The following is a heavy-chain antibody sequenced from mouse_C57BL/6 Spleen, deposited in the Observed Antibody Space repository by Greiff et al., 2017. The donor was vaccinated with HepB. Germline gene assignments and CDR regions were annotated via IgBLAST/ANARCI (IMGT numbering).Heavy chain of an antibody. CDR3: ARDDGSSWFAY. Sequence: EVQLQQSGPGMVKPSQSLSLTCTVTGYSITSGYDWHWIRHFPGNKLEWMGYISYSGSTNYNPSLKSRISITYDTSKNHFFLKLNSVTTEDTATYYCARDDGSSWFAYWGQGTLVTVSA. D-gene: IGHD2-3*01. V-gene: IGHV3-1*01. CDR1: GYSITSGYD. J-gene: IGHJ3*01. CDR2: ISYSGST.